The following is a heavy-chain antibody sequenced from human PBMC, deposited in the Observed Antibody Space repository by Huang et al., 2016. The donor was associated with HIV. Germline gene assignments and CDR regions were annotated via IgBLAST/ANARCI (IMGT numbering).Heavy chain of an antibody. CDR3: ARGHCRGATCYLYFDY. Sequence: QVQLVQSGAEVKKPGASVKVSCKASGYNFTSYDINWVRQATGQGLEWMGCMNPNSGRRGYAQKFQGRVTMTRNTSMSTAYMELSGLRSEDTAVYYCARGHCRGATCYLYFDYWGQGTLVTVS. J-gene: IGHJ4*02. V-gene: IGHV1-8*01. CDR2: MNPNSGRR. CDR1: GYNFTSYD. D-gene: IGHD2-15*01.